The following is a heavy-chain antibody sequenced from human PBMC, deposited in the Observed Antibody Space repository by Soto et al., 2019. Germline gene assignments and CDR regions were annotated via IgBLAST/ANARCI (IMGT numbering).Heavy chain of an antibody. CDR2: ITPIFGTA. Sequence: AVNVSCKASGGTFSSHTIRWVRQAPGQGLEWMGGITPIFGTANYAQKFQGRVTITADKFTATAYMELRSLTSEDTAMYYCARGDDFDYYYGVDVWGQGTTVTVSS. CDR1: GGTFSSHT. CDR3: ARGDDFDYYYGVDV. J-gene: IGHJ6*02. V-gene: IGHV1-69*06. D-gene: IGHD3-16*01.